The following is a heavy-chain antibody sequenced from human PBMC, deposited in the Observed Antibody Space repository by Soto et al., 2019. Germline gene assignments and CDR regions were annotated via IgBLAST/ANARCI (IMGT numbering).Heavy chain of an antibody. D-gene: IGHD6-6*01. CDR2: IIPMFGTT. CDR3: ARENSIASLSYYYGMEV. J-gene: IGHJ6*02. Sequence: GPSVKVSCKASGGTFTGNPISWVRQAPGRGLEWMGGIIPMFGTTNYAQKFQGRVTITADESTTTAYMELNSLRSEDTAVYYCARENSIASLSYYYGMEVWGQGTTVTVSS. CDR1: GGTFTGNP. V-gene: IGHV1-69*13.